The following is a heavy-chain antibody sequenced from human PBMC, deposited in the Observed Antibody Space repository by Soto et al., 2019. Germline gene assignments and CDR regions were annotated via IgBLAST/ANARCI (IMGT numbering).Heavy chain of an antibody. CDR3: ARHPPFDYSNYDYRFDP. D-gene: IGHD4-4*01. CDR1: GGSISSSSYY. J-gene: IGHJ5*02. Sequence: SETLSLTCTVSGGSISSSSYYWGWIRQPTGKGLEWIGSIFYSGSTYYNPSLKSRVTISVDTSKNQFSLKLSSVAAADTAVYYCARHPPFDYSNYDYRFDPWGQGTLVTVSS. CDR2: IFYSGST. V-gene: IGHV4-39*01.